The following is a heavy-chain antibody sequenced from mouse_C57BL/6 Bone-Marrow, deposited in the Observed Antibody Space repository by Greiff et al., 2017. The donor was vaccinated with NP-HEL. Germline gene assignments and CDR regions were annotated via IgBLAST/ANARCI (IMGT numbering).Heavy chain of an antibody. D-gene: IGHD3-2*02. CDR2: IDPEDGET. V-gene: IGHV14-2*01. J-gene: IGHJ2*01. CDR3: ARQLRLRCYFDY. Sequence: VQLQQSGAELVQPGASVKLSCTASGFTIKDYYMHWVKQRTEQGLEWIGRIDPEDGETKYAPTFQGKATITADTSSNTAYLQLSRLTSEDTAVYYCARQLRLRCYFDYWGQGTTLTVSS. CDR1: GFTIKDYY.